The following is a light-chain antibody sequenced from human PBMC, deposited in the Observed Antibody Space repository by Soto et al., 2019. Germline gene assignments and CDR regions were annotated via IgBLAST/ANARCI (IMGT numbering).Light chain of an antibody. V-gene: IGLV2-14*01. Sequence: QSALTQPASVSGSPGQSITISCTGSNSDVGAYNLVSWYQQHPGKAPKLMIYEVSNRPSGVSNRFSGSKSGNTASLTISGRQAEDEADYYCNSYTSTSARVFGGGTKLTVL. CDR2: EVS. CDR3: NSYTSTSARV. J-gene: IGLJ3*02. CDR1: NSDVGAYNL.